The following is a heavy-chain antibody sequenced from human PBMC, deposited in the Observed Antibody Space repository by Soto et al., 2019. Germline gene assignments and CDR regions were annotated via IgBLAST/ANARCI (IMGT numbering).Heavy chain of an antibody. D-gene: IGHD3-16*01. Sequence: QTGGSLRLSCAASGFTFSSYAMSWVRQAPGKGLEWVSAISGSGGSTYYAESVKGRFTISRDNSKNTLYLQMNSLRAEDTAVYYCAKDFRYDYVWGSYAGGTRHFDYWGQGTLVTVSS. CDR3: AKDFRYDYVWGSYAGGTRHFDY. CDR2: ISGSGGST. J-gene: IGHJ4*02. V-gene: IGHV3-23*01. CDR1: GFTFSSYA.